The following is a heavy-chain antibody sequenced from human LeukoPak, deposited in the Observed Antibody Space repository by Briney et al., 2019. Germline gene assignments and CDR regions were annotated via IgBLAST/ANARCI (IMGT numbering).Heavy chain of an antibody. CDR1: GYTFTSYY. J-gene: IGHJ4*02. D-gene: IGHD6-13*01. CDR2: INPSGGST. Sequence: ASVKVSCKASGYTFTSYYMHWVRQAPGQGLEWMGIINPSGGSTSYAQKFQGRVTMTRDTSTSTVYIELSSLRSEDTAVYYCARERSAIAAAGIEYYFDYWGQGTLVTVSS. V-gene: IGHV1-46*01. CDR3: ARERSAIAAAGIEYYFDY.